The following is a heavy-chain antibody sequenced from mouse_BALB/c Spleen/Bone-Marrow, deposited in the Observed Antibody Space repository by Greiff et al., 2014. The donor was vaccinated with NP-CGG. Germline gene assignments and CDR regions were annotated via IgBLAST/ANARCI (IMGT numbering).Heavy chain of an antibody. Sequence: VKLQESGPELVRPGASVKMSCKASDYTFTSYWMHWVKQRPGQGLEWIGMIDPSNSEARLNQKFKDKATLNVDKSSNTAYMRLSSLTSEDSAVYYCARTFRPRRAMDYWGQGSSVTVSS. CDR2: IDPSNSEA. CDR3: ARTFRPRRAMDY. J-gene: IGHJ4*01. V-gene: IGHV1-74*01. CDR1: DYTFTSYW. D-gene: IGHD6-1*01.